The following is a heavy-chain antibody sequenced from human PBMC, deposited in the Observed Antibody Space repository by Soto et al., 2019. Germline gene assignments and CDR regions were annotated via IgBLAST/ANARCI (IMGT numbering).Heavy chain of an antibody. Sequence: QVQLVESGGGMVQPGRSLRLSCAASGFTFSSYGMHWVRQAPGKGLEWVAVISYDGSNKYYADSVKGRFAISRDNSKNTLDLKMKSLRPEDPAVYYCAKDREITGCRRYFDYWGEGPLVTVS. CDR1: GFTFSSYG. V-gene: IGHV3-30*18. CDR3: AKDREITGCRRYFDY. CDR2: ISYDGSNK. D-gene: IGHD1-20*01. J-gene: IGHJ4*02.